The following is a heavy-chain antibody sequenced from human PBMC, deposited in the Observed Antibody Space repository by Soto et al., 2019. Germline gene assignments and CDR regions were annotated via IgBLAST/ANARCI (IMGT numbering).Heavy chain of an antibody. V-gene: IGHV1-18*04. CDR2: ISTYNGNT. CDR3: ARVSPIGIYFMARFDY. J-gene: IGHJ4*02. CDR1: GYSFTSYA. D-gene: IGHD1-26*01. Sequence: GASVKVSCKASGYSFTSYAIIWVRQAPGQGLEWMGWISTYNGNTNYAQKLQGRLTMTTYTSTTTAYMELRSLRSDDTAVYYCARVSPIGIYFMARFDYWGQGTLVTVSS.